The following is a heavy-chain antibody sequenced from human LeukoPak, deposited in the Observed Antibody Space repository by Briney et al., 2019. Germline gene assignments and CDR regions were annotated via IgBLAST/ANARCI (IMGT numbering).Heavy chain of an antibody. CDR2: IKQDGSEE. V-gene: IGHV3-7*03. CDR1: GFTFSSYW. CDR3: ARDPYSSTWSYGMDV. Sequence: PGGSLTLSCAASGFTFSSYWMSWVRQAPGNGLEWVANIKQDGSEEVYVYSVRGRFTISRDNAKNSLFLQMNTLRAEDTAVYYCARDPYSSTWSYGMDVWGQGTTVTVSS. D-gene: IGHD6-6*01. J-gene: IGHJ6*02.